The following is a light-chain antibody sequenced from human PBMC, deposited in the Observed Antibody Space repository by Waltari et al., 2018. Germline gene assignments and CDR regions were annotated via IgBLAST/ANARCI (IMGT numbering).Light chain of an antibody. Sequence: EIVLTQSPVTLSLSPGQRATLSCRASQSVDNFLGWYHQKAGQAPRLLIYDATKRAPGIPARFSGGGSGTDFTLTISSLEPEDFATYYCQQSYSTPSWTFGQGTKVEIK. CDR1: QSVDNF. V-gene: IGKV3-11*01. CDR3: QQSYSTPSWT. J-gene: IGKJ1*01. CDR2: DAT.